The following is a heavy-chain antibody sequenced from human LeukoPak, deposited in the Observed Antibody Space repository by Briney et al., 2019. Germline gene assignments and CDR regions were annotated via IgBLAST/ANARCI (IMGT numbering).Heavy chain of an antibody. CDR1: GFTFSSYG. CDR2: IWYDGSNK. V-gene: IGHV3-33*01. Sequence: GRSLRLSCAASGFTFSSYGMHWVRQAPGKGLEWVAVIWYDGSNKYYADSVKGRFTISRDNSKDTLYLQMNSLRAEDTAVYYCARGGYCSSTSCLNDAFDIWGQGTTVTVSS. J-gene: IGHJ3*02. CDR3: ARGGYCSSTSCLNDAFDI. D-gene: IGHD2-2*01.